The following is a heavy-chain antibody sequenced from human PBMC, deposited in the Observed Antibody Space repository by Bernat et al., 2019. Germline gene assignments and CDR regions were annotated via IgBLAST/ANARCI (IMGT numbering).Heavy chain of an antibody. CDR1: GFFLSSYG. Sequence: QVQLVQSGAEVKKPGASVKVSCKASGFFLSSYGITWVRQAPGQGLEWMGWSSGYNGNTSYVEKFEGRVTMTSDTTTNTAYMELTSLRSDDTAVYYCVRDRRTMPVFWNWFDPWGQVTLVIVSS. CDR2: SSGYNGNT. V-gene: IGHV1-18*01. D-gene: IGHD2-2*01. CDR3: VRDRRTMPVFWNWFDP. J-gene: IGHJ5*02.